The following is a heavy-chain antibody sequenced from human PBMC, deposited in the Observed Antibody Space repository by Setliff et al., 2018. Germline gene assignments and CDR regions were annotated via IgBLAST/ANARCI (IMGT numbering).Heavy chain of an antibody. CDR3: AKGRLLAVADTDLDY. D-gene: IGHD6-19*01. CDR2: IWYDGINK. CDR1: GFTLSSYG. Sequence: GGSLRLSCAASGFTLSSYGMHWVRQAPGKGLEWVAVIWYDGINKYYADSVKGRFTISRDNSKNTLYLQMNSLRAEDTAVYYCAKGRLLAVADTDLDYWGQGTLVTVSS. V-gene: IGHV3-33*06. J-gene: IGHJ4*02.